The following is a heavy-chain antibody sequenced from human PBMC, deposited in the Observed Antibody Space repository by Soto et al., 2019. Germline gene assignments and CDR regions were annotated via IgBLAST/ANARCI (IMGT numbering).Heavy chain of an antibody. CDR1: GFIFNNYA. CDR3: ARDGPIVGSERDNWPDP. V-gene: IGHV3-30-3*01. Sequence: QVQLVESGVGVVQPGTSLRLSCAASGFIFNNYAMFWIRQAPGKGLEWVALISYDGSNAFYSDAMKGRFTVSRDKSKKTVFLQMNSLRTEDTAVYFCARDGPIVGSERDNWPDPWGQGTRVTVSA. J-gene: IGHJ5*02. CDR2: ISYDGSNA. D-gene: IGHD1-26*01.